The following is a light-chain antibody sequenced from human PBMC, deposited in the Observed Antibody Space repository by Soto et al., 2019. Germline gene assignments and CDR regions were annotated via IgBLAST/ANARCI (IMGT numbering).Light chain of an antibody. J-gene: IGKJ1*01. CDR1: QSLSGY. CDR2: RAS. CDR3: QQYSKWPPWT. V-gene: IGKV3-15*01. Sequence: EIVMTQSPATLAVAPGETATLSCRASQSLSGYLAWYQQKPGQAPRLLIFRASTRATGVPARFSGSGSGTEFTLTISGLQSEDFAVYYCQQYSKWPPWTFGSGTKVDSK.